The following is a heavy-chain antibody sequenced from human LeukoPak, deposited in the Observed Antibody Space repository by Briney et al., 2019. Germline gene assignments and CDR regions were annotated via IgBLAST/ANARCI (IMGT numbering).Heavy chain of an antibody. CDR2: INPSGGST. J-gene: IGHJ4*02. D-gene: IGHD4-17*01. V-gene: IGHV1-46*01. CDR1: GYTFTSYY. Sequence: ASVKVSCKASGYTFTSYYIHWVRQAPGQGLEWMGLINPSGGSTNYAQKFQGRVTMTRDTSTSTIYMELSSLTSEDTAVYYCARVSGVDYADLYFDCWGQGTLVTVSS. CDR3: ARVSGVDYADLYFDC.